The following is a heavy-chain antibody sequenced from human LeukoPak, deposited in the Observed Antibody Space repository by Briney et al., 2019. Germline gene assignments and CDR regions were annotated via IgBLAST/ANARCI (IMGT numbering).Heavy chain of an antibody. D-gene: IGHD3-10*01. V-gene: IGHV3-33*01. CDR1: GFSFSSYG. CDR2: IWYDGNNK. J-gene: IGHJ6*03. CDR3: ARDRYYGSENYYYYYHMDV. Sequence: GGSLRLSCAASGFSFSSYGMHGVRQAPGKGLEGVAVIWYDGNNKYYADSVKGRFTISRDNSKNTLYLQMNSLRAEDTALYYCARDRYYGSENYYYYYHMDVWGTGTTVTVSS.